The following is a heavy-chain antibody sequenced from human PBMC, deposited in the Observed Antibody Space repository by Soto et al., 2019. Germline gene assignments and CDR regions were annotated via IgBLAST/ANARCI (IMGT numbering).Heavy chain of an antibody. CDR1: LTELS. V-gene: IGHV1-24*01. Sequence: LTELSMHWVRQAPGKGLEWMGGFDPEDGETIYAQKFQGRVTMTEDTSTDTAYMELSSLRSEDTAVYYCATGWLRVELYYYYGMDVWGQGTTVTVSS. CDR3: ATGWLRVELYYYYGMDV. D-gene: IGHD5-12*01. J-gene: IGHJ6*02. CDR2: FDPEDGET.